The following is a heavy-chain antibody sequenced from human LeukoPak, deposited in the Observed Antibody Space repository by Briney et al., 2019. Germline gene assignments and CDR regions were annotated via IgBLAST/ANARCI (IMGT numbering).Heavy chain of an antibody. CDR1: GYTFTGYY. CDR3: ARGRGIRYFDWPDY. Sequence: ASVKVSCKASGYTFTGYYMHWVRQAPGQGLEWMGWINPNSGGTNYAQKFQGRVTMTRDTSISTAYMELSRLRSDDTAVYYCARGRGIRYFDWPDYWGQGTLVTVSS. CDR2: INPNSGGT. J-gene: IGHJ4*02. V-gene: IGHV1-2*02. D-gene: IGHD3-9*01.